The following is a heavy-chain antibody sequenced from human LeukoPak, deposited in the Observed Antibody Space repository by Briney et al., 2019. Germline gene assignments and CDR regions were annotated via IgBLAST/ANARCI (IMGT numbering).Heavy chain of an antibody. D-gene: IGHD5-18*01. Sequence: SETLSLTCAVYGGSFSGYYWSWIRQPPGKGLEWIGEINHSGSTNYNPSLKSRVTISVDTSKNQFSLKLSSVTAADTAVYYCARGSDTAMVDYYYYGMDVWGQGTMVTVSS. CDR2: INHSGST. CDR3: ARGSDTAMVDYYYYGMDV. J-gene: IGHJ6*02. V-gene: IGHV4-34*01. CDR1: GGSFSGYY.